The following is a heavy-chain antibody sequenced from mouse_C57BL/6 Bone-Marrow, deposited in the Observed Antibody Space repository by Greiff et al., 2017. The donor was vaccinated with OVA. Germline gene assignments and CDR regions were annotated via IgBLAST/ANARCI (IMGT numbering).Heavy chain of an antibody. CDR2: IHPNSGST. V-gene: IGHV1-64*01. J-gene: IGHJ3*01. CDR1: GYTFTSYW. Sequence: QVQLQQPGAELVKPGASVTLSCKASGYTFTSYWMHWVKQRPGQGLEWIGMIHPNSGSTNYNEKFKSKATLTVDKSSSTAYMQLSSLTSEDSAVYYCASWFAYWGQGTLVTVSA. CDR3: ASWFAY.